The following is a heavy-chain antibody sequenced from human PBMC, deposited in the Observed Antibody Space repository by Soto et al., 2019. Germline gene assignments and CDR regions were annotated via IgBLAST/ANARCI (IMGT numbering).Heavy chain of an antibody. CDR3: ARDEGCSRGSCDGTRFDH. CDR1: GFTFSSYG. D-gene: IGHD2-15*01. J-gene: IGHJ5*02. V-gene: IGHV3-33*01. Sequence: SLRLSCAASGFTFSSYGMHWVRQAPGKGLEWVAVIWYDGSNKYYADSVKGRFTISRDNSKNTLYLQMNRLRAEDTAVYYCARDEGCSRGSCDGTRFDHWGQGTLVTVSS. CDR2: IWYDGSNK.